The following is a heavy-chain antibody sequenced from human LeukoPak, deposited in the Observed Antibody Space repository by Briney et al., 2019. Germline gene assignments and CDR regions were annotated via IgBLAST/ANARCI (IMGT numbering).Heavy chain of an antibody. CDR3: ARHRPGERRFDP. V-gene: IGHV4-61*05. CDR1: GGSISTTNFY. J-gene: IGHJ5*02. D-gene: IGHD3-16*01. Sequence: PSETLSLTCAVSGGSISTTNFYWGWIRQPPGKGLEWIAYINYSGSTNYNPSLESRVTISVDTSKNLFSLKFTSVTAADTAVYYCARHRPGERRFDPWGQGTLVTVSS. CDR2: INYSGST.